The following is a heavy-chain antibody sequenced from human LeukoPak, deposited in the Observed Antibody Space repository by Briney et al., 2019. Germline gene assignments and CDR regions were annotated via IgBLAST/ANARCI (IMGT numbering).Heavy chain of an antibody. J-gene: IGHJ3*02. CDR1: GGSISSGGYS. CDR2: IYHSGST. Sequence: SQTLSLTCAVSGGSISSGGYSWSWIRQPPGKGLEWIGYIYHSGSTYYNPSLKSRVTISVDRSKNQFSLKLSSVTAADTAVYYCARGAGSGVTMVRGDIRAFDIWGQGTMVTVSS. CDR3: ARGAGSGVTMVRGDIRAFDI. V-gene: IGHV4-30-2*01. D-gene: IGHD3-10*01.